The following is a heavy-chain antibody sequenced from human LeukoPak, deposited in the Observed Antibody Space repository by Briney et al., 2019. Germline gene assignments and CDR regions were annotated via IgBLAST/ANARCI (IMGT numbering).Heavy chain of an antibody. Sequence: GGSLRLSCTASRFNFGDSVLSWFRQAPGKGLEWVGFIRSKGYGGTTDYAAPVKGRFTISRDDSKNTLYLQMNSLKTEDTAVYYCTTDSSGYYYGDYWGQGTLVTVSS. V-gene: IGHV3-49*03. CDR2: IRSKGYGGTT. J-gene: IGHJ4*02. D-gene: IGHD3-22*01. CDR1: RFNFGDSV. CDR3: TTDSSGYYYGDY.